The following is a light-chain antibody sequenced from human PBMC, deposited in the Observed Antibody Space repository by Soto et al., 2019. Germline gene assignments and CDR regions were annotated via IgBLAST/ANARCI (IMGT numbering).Light chain of an antibody. CDR1: TGAVTSGYY. CDR3: LLFYRDAWV. CDR2: STS. Sequence: QAVVTQEPSPTVSPGGTVTLTCASSTGAVTSGYYANWFQQKPGQAPRALISSTSKKHSWTPARFSGSLLGGKAALTLSGVQPEDEAEYYCLLFYRDAWVFGGGTKLTVL. J-gene: IGLJ3*02. V-gene: IGLV7-43*01.